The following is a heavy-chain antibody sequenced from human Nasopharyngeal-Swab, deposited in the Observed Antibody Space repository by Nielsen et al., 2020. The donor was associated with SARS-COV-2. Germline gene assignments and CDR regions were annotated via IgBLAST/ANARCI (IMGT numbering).Heavy chain of an antibody. J-gene: IGHJ6*02. CDR2: INPNSGGT. CDR3: ARVGLVGARYYSGMDV. D-gene: IGHD1-26*01. V-gene: IGHV1-2*02. CDR1: GYTFTGYY. Sequence: ASVKVSCKASGYTFTGYYMHWVRQAPGQGLEWMGWINPNSGGTNYAQKFQGRVTMTRDTSISTAYMELSRLRSDDTAVYYCARVGLVGARYYSGMDVWGQGTTVTVSS.